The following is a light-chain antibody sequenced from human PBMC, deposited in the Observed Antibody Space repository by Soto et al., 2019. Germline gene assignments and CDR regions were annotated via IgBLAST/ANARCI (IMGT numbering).Light chain of an antibody. CDR1: DGPVTSYHY. J-gene: IGLJ2*01. Sequence: QAVVTQEPSLTVSPGGTVTLTCGSSDGPVTSYHYPYWYQQRPGQVPRTLIYDTTNRQSWAPVRFSGSLVGVKAALTLSGAQPEDEADYYCLLTYIGGRVFGGGTQLTVL. CDR3: LLTYIGGRV. V-gene: IGLV7-46*01. CDR2: DTT.